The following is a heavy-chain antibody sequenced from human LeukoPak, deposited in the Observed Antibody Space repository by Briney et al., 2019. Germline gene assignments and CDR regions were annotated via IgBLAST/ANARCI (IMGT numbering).Heavy chain of an antibody. D-gene: IGHD3-10*01. Sequence: SETLSLTCAVYGGSFSGYYWSWIRQPPGKGLEWIGEINHSGSTNYNPSLKSRVTISVDTSKNQFSLKLSSVTAADTAVYYCARGPGIPYDYWGQGTLVTVSS. CDR1: GGSFSGYY. V-gene: IGHV4-34*01. CDR2: INHSGST. CDR3: ARGPGIPYDY. J-gene: IGHJ4*02.